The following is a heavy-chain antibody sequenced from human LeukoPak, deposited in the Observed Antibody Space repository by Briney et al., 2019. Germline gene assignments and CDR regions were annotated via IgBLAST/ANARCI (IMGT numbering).Heavy chain of an antibody. CDR1: GYSISSGYY. CDR2: IYHSGST. Sequence: SETLSLTCTVSGYSISSGYYWGWIRQPPGKGLEWIGSIYHSGSTYYNPSLKSRVTISVDTSKNQFSLKLSSVTAADTAVYYCARERTYDFWSGYHDAFDIRGQGTMVTVSS. V-gene: IGHV4-38-2*02. CDR3: ARERTYDFWSGYHDAFDI. J-gene: IGHJ3*02. D-gene: IGHD3-3*01.